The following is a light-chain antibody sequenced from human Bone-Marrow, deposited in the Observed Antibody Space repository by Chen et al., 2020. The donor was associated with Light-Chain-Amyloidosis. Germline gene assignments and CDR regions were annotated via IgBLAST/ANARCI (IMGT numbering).Light chain of an antibody. Sequence: QSALTQPASVSGSPGQSITISCTATSSDVGGDNHVSWYQQHPDKAPKLMIYEVTNRPSWVPDRFSGSKSDNTASLTISGLQTEDEADYFCSSYTITNTLVFGSGTRVTV. J-gene: IGLJ1*01. CDR3: SSYTITNTLV. V-gene: IGLV2-14*01. CDR1: SSDVGGDNH. CDR2: EVT.